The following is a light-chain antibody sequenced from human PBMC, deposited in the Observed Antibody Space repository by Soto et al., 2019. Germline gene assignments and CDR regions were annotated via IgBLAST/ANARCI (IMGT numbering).Light chain of an antibody. V-gene: IGKV1-12*01. J-gene: IGKJ4*01. Sequence: DIQMTQFPSSVSASVGDRVTITCRASPGTRSWLASYPQKPGKSPKLLIYAASSLQSRHPSRFSGSGSGTDFTLTISSLRPEDFATYYCQQANSFPLFGGGTKVDIK. CDR2: AAS. CDR1: PGTRSW. CDR3: QQANSFPL.